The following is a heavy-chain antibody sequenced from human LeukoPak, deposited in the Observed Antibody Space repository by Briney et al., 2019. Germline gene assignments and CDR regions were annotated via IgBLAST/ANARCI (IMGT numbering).Heavy chain of an antibody. V-gene: IGHV3-48*01. CDR2: INSNERFPYTTSSGI. CDR1: GFTFRSYS. Sequence: PGGSLRLSCAASGFTFRSYSMNWVRQAPGKGLEWVAYINSNERFPYTTSSGIYYADSVKGRFTISRDNSKNTLYLQMNSLRAEDTAVYYCANYRDSSGYHEYYFDYWGQGTLVTVSS. J-gene: IGHJ4*02. D-gene: IGHD3-22*01. CDR3: ANYRDSSGYHEYYFDY.